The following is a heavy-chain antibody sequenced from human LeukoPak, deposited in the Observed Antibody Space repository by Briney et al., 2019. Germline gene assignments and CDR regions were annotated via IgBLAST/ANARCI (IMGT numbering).Heavy chain of an antibody. Sequence: PSETLSLTCAVYGGSFSGYYWSWIRQPPGKGLEWIGEINHSGSTNYNPSLKSQVTISVDTSKNQFSLKLSSVTAADTAVYYCARGPRAVNHYYYYGMDVWGQGTTVTVSS. D-gene: IGHD1-14*01. CDR3: ARGPRAVNHYYYYGMDV. V-gene: IGHV4-34*01. J-gene: IGHJ6*02. CDR2: INHSGST. CDR1: GGSFSGYY.